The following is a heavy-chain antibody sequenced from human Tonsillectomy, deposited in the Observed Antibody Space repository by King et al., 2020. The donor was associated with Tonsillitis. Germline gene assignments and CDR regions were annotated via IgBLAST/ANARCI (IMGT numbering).Heavy chain of an antibody. CDR1: GGSISNNNYY. CDR3: VRQAYDYLWGSKYYFDY. Sequence: QLQESGPGQVKPSETLSLTCTVSGGSISNNNYYWAWIRQPPGKGLEWIGSIYYSGRTYCNPSLKSRVTISVDTSKNQFSLKLSSVTAADTAVYYCVRQAYDYLWGSKYYFDYWGQGTLVTVSS. V-gene: IGHV4-39*01. D-gene: IGHD3-16*01. CDR2: IYYSGRT. J-gene: IGHJ4*02.